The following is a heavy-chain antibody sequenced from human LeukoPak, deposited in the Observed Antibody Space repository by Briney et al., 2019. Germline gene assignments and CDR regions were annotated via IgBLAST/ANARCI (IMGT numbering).Heavy chain of an antibody. Sequence: ASVKVSCKASGYTFTGYYMHWVRQAPGRGLEWMGWINPNSGGTNYAQKFQGRVTMTRDTSISTAYMELSRLRSDDTAVYYCARVIRMVRGVIRYFDYWGQGTLVTVSS. CDR1: GYTFTGYY. CDR3: ARVIRMVRGVIRYFDY. CDR2: INPNSGGT. D-gene: IGHD3-10*01. J-gene: IGHJ4*02. V-gene: IGHV1-2*02.